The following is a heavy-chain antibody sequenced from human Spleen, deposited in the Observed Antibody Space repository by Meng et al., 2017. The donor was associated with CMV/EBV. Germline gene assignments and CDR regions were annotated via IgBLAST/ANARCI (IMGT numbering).Heavy chain of an antibody. V-gene: IGHV3-9*01. CDR1: GFTFDDHA. Sequence: SLRLSCEPCGFTFDDHAMHCVQQPPGTGLEWVSGIGWNSGSIGYADSVKGRFTISRDNAKNSVYVQMNSLRAEDTALYYCAKVLGEGYMPGAFDFWGQGTMVTVSS. D-gene: IGHD3-16*01. J-gene: IGHJ3*01. CDR2: IGWNSGSI. CDR3: AKVLGEGYMPGAFDF.